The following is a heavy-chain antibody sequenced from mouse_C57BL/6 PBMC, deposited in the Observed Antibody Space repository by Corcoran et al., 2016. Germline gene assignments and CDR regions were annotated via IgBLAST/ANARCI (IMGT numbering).Heavy chain of an antibody. CDR1: GYTFTDYY. J-gene: IGHJ4*01. V-gene: IGHV1-19*01. CDR3: ARGWGITTPSYAMDY. CDR2: INPYNGGT. Sequence: EVQLQQSGPVLVKPGASVKMSCKASGYTFTDYYMNWVKQSHGKSLEWIGVINPYNGGTSYNQKFKGKATLTVDKSSSTAYMELNSLTSEDSAVYYCARGWGITTPSYAMDYWGQGTAVTVSS. D-gene: IGHD1-1*01.